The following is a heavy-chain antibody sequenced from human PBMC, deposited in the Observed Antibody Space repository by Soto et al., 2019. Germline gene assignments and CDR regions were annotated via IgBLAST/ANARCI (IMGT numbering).Heavy chain of an antibody. J-gene: IGHJ4*02. V-gene: IGHV4-31*03. D-gene: IGHD6-13*01. Sequence: QVLLQESGPRLMKPSQTLSLTCSVSGLTISSASYYWSWIRQHPGKGLEWVGNIYYNGSTYYSPSLNKRVTVSFDTSKNQFSLRLTSVTAAYTAVYYCARYRISGSWSKFDYWGQGTRVTVYS. CDR1: GLTISSASYY. CDR3: ARYRISGSWSKFDY. CDR2: IYYNGST.